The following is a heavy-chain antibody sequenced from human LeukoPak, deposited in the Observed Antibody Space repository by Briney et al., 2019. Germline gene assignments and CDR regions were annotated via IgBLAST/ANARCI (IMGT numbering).Heavy chain of an antibody. D-gene: IGHD5-24*01. J-gene: IGHJ6*03. CDR1: GVSISSYY. CDR2: INHSGST. Sequence: PSETLSLTCTVSGVSISSYYWSWIRQPPGKGLEWIGEINHSGSTNYNPSLKSRVTISVDTSKNQFSLKLSSVTAADTAVYYCARRRDGYNYVYYYYYYMDVWGKGTTVTISS. V-gene: IGHV4-34*01. CDR3: ARRRDGYNYVYYYYYYMDV.